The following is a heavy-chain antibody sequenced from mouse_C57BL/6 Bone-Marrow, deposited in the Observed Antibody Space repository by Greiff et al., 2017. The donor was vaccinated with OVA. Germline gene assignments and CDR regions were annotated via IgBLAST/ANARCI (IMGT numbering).Heavy chain of an antibody. J-gene: IGHJ1*03. CDR2: IDPENGDT. CDR3: TTWYYYGSSYWYFDV. D-gene: IGHD1-1*01. Sequence: VQLKQSGAELVRPGASVKLSCTASGFNIKDDYMHWVKQRPEQGLEWIGWIDPENGDTEYASKFQGKATITADTSSNTAYLQLSSLTSEDTAVYYCTTWYYYGSSYWYFDVWGTGTTVTVSS. CDR1: GFNIKDDY. V-gene: IGHV14-4*01.